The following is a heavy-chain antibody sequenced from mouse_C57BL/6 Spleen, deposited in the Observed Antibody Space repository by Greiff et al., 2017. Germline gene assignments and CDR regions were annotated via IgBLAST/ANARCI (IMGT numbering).Heavy chain of an antibody. CDR3: VGLRWYFDV. J-gene: IGHJ1*03. D-gene: IGHD2-2*01. CDR1: GFSLTSYG. CDR2: IWSGGST. Sequence: VQLQQSGPGLVQPSQSLSISCTASGFSLTSYGVHWVRQSPGKGLEWLGVIWSGGSTDYNAAFISRLSISKDNSENQVFFKMKSLQTDDTAIYYCVGLRWYFDVWGTGTTVTVSS. V-gene: IGHV2-2*01.